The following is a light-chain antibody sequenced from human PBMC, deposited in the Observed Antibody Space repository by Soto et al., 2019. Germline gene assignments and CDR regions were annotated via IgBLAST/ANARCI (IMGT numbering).Light chain of an antibody. V-gene: IGKV3D-20*01. Sequence: IVLTQSPVTLSLSPGEVATLSCGASQTITFNFLAWYQQKPGLAPRLLVYDASIRADGIPDRFSGSVSGTDFTLTISRLEPEDFAMYDCQHYGDSNPTFGGGNRVEI. CDR3: QHYGDSNPT. J-gene: IGKJ4*01. CDR2: DAS. CDR1: QTITFNF.